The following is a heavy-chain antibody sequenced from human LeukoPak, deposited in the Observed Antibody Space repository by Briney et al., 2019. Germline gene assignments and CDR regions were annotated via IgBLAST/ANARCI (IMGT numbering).Heavy chain of an antibody. CDR3: ARDPPGAAAGTDY. D-gene: IGHD6-13*01. CDR2: IYSGGST. V-gene: IGHV3-53*01. CDR1: GFTVSSNY. Sequence: GGSLRLSCAASGFTVSSNYMSWVRQAPGKGLEWVSVIYSGGSTYYADSVKGRFTISRDNSKNTLYLQMNSLRAEDTAVYYCARDPPGAAAGTDYWGQGTLVTVSS. J-gene: IGHJ4*02.